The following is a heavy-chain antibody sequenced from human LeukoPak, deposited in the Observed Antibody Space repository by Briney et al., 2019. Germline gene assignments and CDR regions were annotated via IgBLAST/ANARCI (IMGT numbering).Heavy chain of an antibody. V-gene: IGHV2-70*11. CDR2: IDWDDDK. J-gene: IGHJ6*02. CDR3: ARQLGLYGMDV. CDR1: GFSLSTRGMC. Sequence: GSGPTLVNPTQTLTLTCTFSGFSLSTRGMCVSWIRQPPGKALEWLARIDWDDDKYYSTSLKTRLTISKDTSKNQVVLTMTNMDPVDTATYHCARQLGLYGMDVWGQGTTVTVSS. D-gene: IGHD3-3*02.